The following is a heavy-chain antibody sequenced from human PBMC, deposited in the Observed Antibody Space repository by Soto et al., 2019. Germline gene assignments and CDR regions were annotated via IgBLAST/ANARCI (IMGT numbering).Heavy chain of an antibody. CDR3: QKWSCFGDA. V-gene: IGHV3-23*01. D-gene: IGHD3-10*01. CDR1: GVDFSSNS. J-gene: IGHJ5*02. CDR2: ISATGDKT. Sequence: EVQLLASGGGLVQPGGSLRLSCAASGVDFSSNSMTWVRQAPGKVLEWVSGISATGDKTFYLDSVRGRFTVSRDIYTNILYLHMSSRRAEDTAVYYCQKWSCFGDAWGQGILVTGAS.